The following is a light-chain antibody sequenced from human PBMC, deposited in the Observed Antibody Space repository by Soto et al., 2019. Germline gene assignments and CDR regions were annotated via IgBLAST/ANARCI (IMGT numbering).Light chain of an antibody. CDR3: AACDDSLNAPNYV. Sequence: QAVVTQPPSASGTPGQRVTISCSGSSSNIGSNTVNWYQQLPGTAPKLLIYSNNHRPSGVPDRFSGSKSGNSASLAISGLQSEDEADYYGAACDDSLNAPNYVCGTGTKLTVL. V-gene: IGLV1-44*01. CDR1: SSNIGSNT. CDR2: SNN. J-gene: IGLJ1*01.